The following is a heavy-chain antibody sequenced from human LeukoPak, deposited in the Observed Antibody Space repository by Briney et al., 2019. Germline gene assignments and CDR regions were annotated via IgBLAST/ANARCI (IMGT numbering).Heavy chain of an antibody. Sequence: GGSLRLSCAASGFTFSSYGMHWVRQAPGKGLEWVALIWYDGSNKYYTDSVKGRLTISRDNSKDTLFLQMNSLRAEDTAVYYCARESGNYYFDYWGQGTLVTVSS. V-gene: IGHV3-33*08. CDR2: IWYDGSNK. CDR3: ARESGNYYFDY. D-gene: IGHD1-26*01. J-gene: IGHJ4*02. CDR1: GFTFSSYG.